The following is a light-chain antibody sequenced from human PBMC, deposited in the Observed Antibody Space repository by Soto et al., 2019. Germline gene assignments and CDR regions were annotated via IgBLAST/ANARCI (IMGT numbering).Light chain of an antibody. V-gene: IGLV8-61*01. CDR1: SGSVSTSYY. Sequence: QAVVTQEPSFSVYTGRTVTLTCGLSSGSVSTSYYPSWYQLTPGQAPRTPIYSTNTRSSGVPNRFSGSILENKAALTITGAQADDESDYYCVLYIGTGIAVFVGGTKLTVL. J-gene: IGLJ3*02. CDR2: STN. CDR3: VLYIGTGIAV.